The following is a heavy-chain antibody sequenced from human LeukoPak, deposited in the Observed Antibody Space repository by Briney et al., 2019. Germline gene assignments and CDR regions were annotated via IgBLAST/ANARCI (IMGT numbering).Heavy chain of an antibody. J-gene: IGHJ4*02. D-gene: IGHD5-18*01. V-gene: IGHV1-69*06. CDR3: ASDLDRGYSYGYPV. CDR1: GGTFSSYA. CDR2: IIPIFGTA. Sequence: GASVKVSCKASGGTFSSYAISWVRQAPGQGLEWMGGIIPIFGTANYAQKFQGRVTITADKSTSTAYMELSSLRSEDTAVYYCASDLDRGYSYGYPVWGQGTLVTVSS.